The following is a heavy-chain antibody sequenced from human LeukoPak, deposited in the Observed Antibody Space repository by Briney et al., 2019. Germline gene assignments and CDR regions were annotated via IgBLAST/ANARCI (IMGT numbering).Heavy chain of an antibody. CDR2: IWYDGSNK. J-gene: IGHJ4*02. CDR3: AKDPVFGGSRGVRYFDY. Sequence: GGSLRLSCAASGFTFRSYGMHWVRQAPGKGLEWMAFIWYDGSNKYYADSVKGQFTISRDHSKNTLYLQMNSLRAEDTAVYYCAKDPVFGGSRGVRYFDYWGQGTLVTVSS. D-gene: IGHD2-15*01. V-gene: IGHV3-30*02. CDR1: GFTFRSYG.